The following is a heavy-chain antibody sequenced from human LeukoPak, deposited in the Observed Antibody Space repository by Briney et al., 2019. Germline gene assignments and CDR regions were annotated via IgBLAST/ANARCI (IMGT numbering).Heavy chain of an antibody. D-gene: IGHD1/OR15-1a*01. CDR3: ARVPGATRYFDY. CDR2: IKEDGREK. J-gene: IGHJ4*02. CDR1: GFTFTSCW. Sequence: GGSLRLSCAASGFTFTSCWMSWVRQAPGKGLEWVASIKEDGREKYYMDSVKGRFTISRDNAKNSLSLQMNSLRAGDTAVYYCARVPGATRYFDYWGQGTLVTVSS. V-gene: IGHV3-7*01.